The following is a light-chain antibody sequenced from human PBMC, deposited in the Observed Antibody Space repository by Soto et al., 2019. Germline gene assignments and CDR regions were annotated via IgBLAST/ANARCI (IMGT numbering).Light chain of an antibody. CDR1: QSISSY. V-gene: IGKV1-39*01. Sequence: DIQMTQSPSSVSASVGDRVTITCRASQSISSYLNWYQQKPGKAPKVLIYDASSLQSGVPSRFSGSGSGTDFTLTISSLQPEDFATYYCQQSYTTPPWTFGQGTKVEIK. CDR2: DAS. CDR3: QQSYTTPPWT. J-gene: IGKJ1*01.